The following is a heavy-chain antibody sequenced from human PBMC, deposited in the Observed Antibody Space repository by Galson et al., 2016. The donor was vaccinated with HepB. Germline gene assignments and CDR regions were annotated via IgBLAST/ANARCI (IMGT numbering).Heavy chain of an antibody. D-gene: IGHD5-18*01. Sequence: SLRLSCADSGFNFGTFAMTWVRQAPGKGLEWVSVISGSGDSTYYADSVKGRFTISRDNSRNTLYLQMHSLRAEDTAVYYCARGLDATMGGGWHYGMDVWGQGTTVAVSS. CDR2: ISGSGDST. J-gene: IGHJ6*02. V-gene: IGHV3-23*01. CDR1: GFNFGTFA. CDR3: ARGLDATMGGGWHYGMDV.